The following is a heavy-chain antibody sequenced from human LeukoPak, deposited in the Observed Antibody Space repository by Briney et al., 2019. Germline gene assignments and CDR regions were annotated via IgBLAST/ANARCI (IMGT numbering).Heavy chain of an antibody. CDR1: GGSFSGYY. CDR2: INHSGGT. CDR3: ARESRTPYYYYGMDV. D-gene: IGHD2-15*01. Sequence: SETLSLTCAVYGGSFSGYYWSWVRQPPGKGLEWIGEINHSGGTNYNPSLKSRVNISVDTSKNQFSLKLSSVTAADTAVYYCARESRTPYYYYGMDVWGQGTTVTVSS. V-gene: IGHV4-34*01. J-gene: IGHJ6*02.